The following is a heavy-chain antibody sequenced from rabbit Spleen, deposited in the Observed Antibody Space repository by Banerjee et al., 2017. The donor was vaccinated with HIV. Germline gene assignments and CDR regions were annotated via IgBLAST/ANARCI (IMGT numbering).Heavy chain of an antibody. CDR1: GFTISSSYY. V-gene: IGHV1S40*01. J-gene: IGHJ6*01. CDR3: ARDSGTSFSSYGMDL. Sequence: QSLEESGGGLVQPEGSLALTCKASGFTISSSYYMCWVRQARGKGLEWIACIYGGSIDDTYYASWAKGRFTISKTSSTTVTLQVTSLTAADTATYFCARDSGTSFSSYGMDLWGQGTLVTVS. CDR2: IYGGSIDDT. D-gene: IGHD8-1*01.